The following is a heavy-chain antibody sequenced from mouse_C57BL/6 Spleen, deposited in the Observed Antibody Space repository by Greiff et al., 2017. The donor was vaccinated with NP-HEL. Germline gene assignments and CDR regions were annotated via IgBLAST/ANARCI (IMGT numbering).Heavy chain of an antibody. CDR1: GYTFTSYW. CDR2: IDPSDSET. J-gene: IGHJ4*01. Sequence: VQLQQSGAELVRPGSSVKLSCKASGYTFTSYWMHWVKQRPIQGLEWIGNIDPSDSETHYNQKFKDKATLTVDKSSSTAYMQLSSLTSEDSAVYYCARSAYYGSSYGAMDYWGQGTSVTVSS. D-gene: IGHD1-1*01. V-gene: IGHV1-52*01. CDR3: ARSAYYGSSYGAMDY.